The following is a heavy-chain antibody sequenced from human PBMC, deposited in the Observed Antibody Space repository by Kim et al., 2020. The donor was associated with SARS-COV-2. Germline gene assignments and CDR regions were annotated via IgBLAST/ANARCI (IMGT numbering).Heavy chain of an antibody. D-gene: IGHD1-26*01. J-gene: IGHJ6*02. CDR3: ARDRWELLPYYYYGMDV. Sequence: ASVKFSCKASGYTFTSYDINWVRQATGQGLEWMGWMNPNSGNTGYAQKFQGRVTMTRNTSISTAYMELSSLRSEDTAVYYCARDRWELLPYYYYGMDVWGQGTTVTVSS. CDR2: MNPNSGNT. V-gene: IGHV1-8*01. CDR1: GYTFTSYD.